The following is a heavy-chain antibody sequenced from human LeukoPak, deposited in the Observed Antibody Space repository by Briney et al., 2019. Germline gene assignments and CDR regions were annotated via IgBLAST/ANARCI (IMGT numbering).Heavy chain of an antibody. Sequence: SETLSLTCTVSGGSVSSGSYYWSWIRQPPGKGLEWIGYIYYSGSTNYNPSLKSRVTISVDTSKNQFSLKLSSVTAADTAVYYCARDPLRYSSGWYTGFEYWGQGTLVTVSS. V-gene: IGHV4-61*01. J-gene: IGHJ4*02. CDR2: IYYSGST. CDR3: ARDPLRYSSGWYTGFEY. D-gene: IGHD6-19*01. CDR1: GGSVSSGSYY.